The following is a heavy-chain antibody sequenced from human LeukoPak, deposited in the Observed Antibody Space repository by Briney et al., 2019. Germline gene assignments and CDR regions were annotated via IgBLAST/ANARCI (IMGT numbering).Heavy chain of an antibody. CDR2: IYYSGST. Sequence: PSKTLFLTCTVSGGSISSGGYYWSWIRQPAGKGLEWIGYIYYSGSTNYNPSLKSRVTISVDTSKNQFSLKLSSVTAADTAVYYCARVEGEMATVNGVPGYYYYGMDVWGQGTTVTVSS. D-gene: IGHD5-24*01. J-gene: IGHJ6*02. CDR1: GGSISSGGYY. V-gene: IGHV4-61*10. CDR3: ARVEGEMATVNGVPGYYYYGMDV.